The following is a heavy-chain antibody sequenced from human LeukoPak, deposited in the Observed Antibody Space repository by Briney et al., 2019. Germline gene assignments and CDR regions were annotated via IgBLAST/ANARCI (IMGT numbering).Heavy chain of an antibody. Sequence: PSETLSLTCTVSGGSISDYYWTWIRQPAGKGLEWIGRIYSSGRTNYNSSLKSRVTMSVDTSTKQFSLKLNSVTAADTAVYYCAGPGGEYNDSSVFEVWGRGTMVTVSS. V-gene: IGHV4-4*07. D-gene: IGHD3-22*01. CDR3: AGPGGEYNDSSVFEV. CDR2: IYSSGRT. CDR1: GGSISDYY. J-gene: IGHJ3*01.